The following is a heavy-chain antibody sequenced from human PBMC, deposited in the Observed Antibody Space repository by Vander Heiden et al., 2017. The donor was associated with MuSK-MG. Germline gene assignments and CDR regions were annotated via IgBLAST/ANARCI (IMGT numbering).Heavy chain of an antibody. Sequence: QLQLPESGPGLVKPSETLSLTCPVSGGSLSSRNYYWGWIRQPPGKGLEWIGSIYYSGTAYYTPSLKSRVTISVDTSKNQFSLKLSSVTAADTAVYYCTRATDYYDSSGYPFAFDIWGQGTMVTVSS. CDR1: GGSLSSRNYY. CDR2: IYYSGTA. CDR3: TRATDYYDSSGYPFAFDI. V-gene: IGHV4-39*07. J-gene: IGHJ3*02. D-gene: IGHD3-22*01.